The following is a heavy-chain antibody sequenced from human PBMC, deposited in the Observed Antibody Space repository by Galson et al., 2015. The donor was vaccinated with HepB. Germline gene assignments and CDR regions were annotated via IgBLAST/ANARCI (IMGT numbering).Heavy chain of an antibody. J-gene: IGHJ4*02. Sequence: SVKVSCKASGGTFSSYAISWVRQAPGQGLEWMGGIIPIFGTANYAQKFQGRVTITADESTSTAYMELSSLRSEDTAVYYCARGNLPGIAVFYFDYWGQGTLVTVSS. D-gene: IGHD6-19*01. CDR3: ARGNLPGIAVFYFDY. V-gene: IGHV1-69*13. CDR2: IIPIFGTA. CDR1: GGTFSSYA.